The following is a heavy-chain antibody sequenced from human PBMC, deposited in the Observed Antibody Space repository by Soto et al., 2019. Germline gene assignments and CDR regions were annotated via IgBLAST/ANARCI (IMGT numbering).Heavy chain of an antibody. J-gene: IGHJ5*02. V-gene: IGHV1-3*01. Sequence: QVRLVQSGAEVKKPGASVQGSCKASVYTFTSYAMHWVRQDHGQRLEWMGWINAGNGNTKYSQKFQGRVTITRDTSASTAYMELSSLRSEDTAVYYCARGTGFDPWGQGTLVTVS. CDR1: VYTFTSYA. CDR3: ARGTGFDP. D-gene: IGHD4-17*01. CDR2: INAGNGNT.